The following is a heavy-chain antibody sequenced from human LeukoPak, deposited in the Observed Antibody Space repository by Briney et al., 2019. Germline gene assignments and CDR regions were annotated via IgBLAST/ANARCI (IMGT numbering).Heavy chain of an antibody. D-gene: IGHD5-18*01. V-gene: IGHV3-21*01. CDR1: GFTFSSYS. CDR2: ISSSSSYI. CDR3: ARGENNYGYYYFDY. J-gene: IGHJ4*02. Sequence: GGSLRLSCAASGFTFSSYSMNWIRQAPGKGLEWVSSISSSSSYIYYADSVKGRFTISRDNAKNSLYLQMNSLRAEDTAVYYCARGENNYGYYYFDYWGQGTLVTVSS.